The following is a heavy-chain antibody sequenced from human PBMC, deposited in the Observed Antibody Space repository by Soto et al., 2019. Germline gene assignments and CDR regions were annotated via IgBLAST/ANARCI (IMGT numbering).Heavy chain of an antibody. Sequence: QVQLVQSGAEVKKPGASVKVSCKASGYTSTNLDVNWVRQATGQGLEWMGWMNPSSDTGCAQKFQGRLTMTRDTSTRTVYMELTSLRSEDTAVYYCARYQEAVGFTSWGQGTPVTVSS. CDR3: ARYQEAVGFTS. J-gene: IGHJ5*02. CDR2: MNPSSDT. V-gene: IGHV1-8*01. D-gene: IGHD6-19*01. CDR1: GYTSTNLD.